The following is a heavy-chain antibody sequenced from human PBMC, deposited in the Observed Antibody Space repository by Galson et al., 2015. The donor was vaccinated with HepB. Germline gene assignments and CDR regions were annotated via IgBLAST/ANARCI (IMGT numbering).Heavy chain of an antibody. Sequence: SLRLSCAASGFTLSDYWMTWVRQAPGKGLECVATIKHDGDEKYYVDSVKGRFTISRNNAKNSLYLQMHSLTTEDTAVYYCARRRGVDYWGQGTLVTVSS. CDR2: IKHDGDEK. CDR1: GFTLSDYW. CDR3: ARRRGVDY. J-gene: IGHJ4*02. D-gene: IGHD3-10*01. V-gene: IGHV3-7*03.